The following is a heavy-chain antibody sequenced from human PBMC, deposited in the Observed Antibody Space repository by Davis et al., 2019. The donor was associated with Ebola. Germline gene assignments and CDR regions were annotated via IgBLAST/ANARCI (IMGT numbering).Heavy chain of an antibody. Sequence: MPSETLSLTCAVYAGSFSDYYWNWIRQPPGKGLEWIGEINHSGSTNYNPSLKSRVTISVDTSKNQFSLKLSSVTAADTAVYYCARDRVGTVTTSYGMDVWGQGTTVTVSS. CDR1: AGSFSDYY. D-gene: IGHD4-17*01. J-gene: IGHJ6*02. CDR3: ARDRVGTVTTSYGMDV. CDR2: INHSGST. V-gene: IGHV4-34*01.